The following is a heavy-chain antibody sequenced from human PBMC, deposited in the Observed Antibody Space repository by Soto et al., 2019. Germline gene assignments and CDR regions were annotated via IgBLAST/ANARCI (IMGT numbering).Heavy chain of an antibody. D-gene: IGHD7-27*01. Sequence: QVQLQESGPGLVEPSQTLSLTCTVSGASISSGGHNWSWIRQHPGKGLEWIGFIHYSGSTSYNPSLESRDDISVDTSRNQFSLRLSSVTAADTAVYYCTSGRDASKTGYWGQGTLVTVSS. CDR1: GASISSGGHN. V-gene: IGHV4-31*03. J-gene: IGHJ4*02. CDR2: IHYSGST. CDR3: TSGRDASKTGY.